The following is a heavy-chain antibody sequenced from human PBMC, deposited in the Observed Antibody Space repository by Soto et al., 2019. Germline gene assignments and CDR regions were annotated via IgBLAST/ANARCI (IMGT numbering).Heavy chain of an antibody. V-gene: IGHV3-30*03. CDR3: ATLAWGVGTAMVTDY. J-gene: IGHJ4*02. D-gene: IGHD5-18*01. CDR1: GFTFSSYG. Sequence: QVQLVESGGGVVQPGRSLRLSCAASGFTFSSYGMHWVRQAPGKGLEWVAVISYDGSNKYYADSVKGRFTISRDNSRXTLYLQMNSLRDEDTAVYYCATLAWGVGTAMVTDYWGQGTLVTGSS. CDR2: ISYDGSNK.